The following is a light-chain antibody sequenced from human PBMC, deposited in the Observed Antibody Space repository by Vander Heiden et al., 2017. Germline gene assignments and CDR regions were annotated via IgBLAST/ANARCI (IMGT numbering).Light chain of an antibody. J-gene: IGKJ2*01. Sequence: EIVMTQSPATLSVSPGERANLSCRASQSVSSNLAWYQQKPGQAPRLLIYGASTRATGIPARFSGSGYGTEFTLTISSRQSEDFAVYYCQQHNNWPLFTFGQGTKVEIK. CDR3: QQHNNWPLFT. CDR1: QSVSSN. CDR2: GAS. V-gene: IGKV3-15*01.